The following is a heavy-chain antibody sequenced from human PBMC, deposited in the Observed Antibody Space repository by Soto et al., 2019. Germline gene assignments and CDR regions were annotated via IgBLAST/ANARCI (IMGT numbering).Heavy chain of an antibody. D-gene: IGHD1-26*01. CDR1: GYTFTSYC. V-gene: IGHV1-18*04. CDR2: ISAYNGNT. J-gene: IGHJ4*02. Sequence: ASVNVSCKCSGYTFTSYCMSWVRQAPGQGLEWMGWISAYNGNTNYAQKLQGRVTMTTDTSTSTAYMELRSLRSDDTAVYYCASSYSGSYQLYYFDYWGQGTLVTVSS. CDR3: ASSYSGSYQLYYFDY.